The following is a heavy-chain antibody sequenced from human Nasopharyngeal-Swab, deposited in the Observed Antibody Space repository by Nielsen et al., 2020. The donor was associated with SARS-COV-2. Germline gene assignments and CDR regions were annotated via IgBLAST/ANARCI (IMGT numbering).Heavy chain of an antibody. V-gene: IGHV3-23*01. CDR2: ISGSDHTT. Sequence: GGSLRLSCTASGFTFRSYAISWVRQAPGKGLEWVSVISGSDHTTYYADSVKGRFTISRDNSKNTVNLQMNSLRVEDTAMYYCAKDRDSGDDSDDYYHYYGMDVWGQGTTVTVSS. CDR1: GFTFRSYA. J-gene: IGHJ6*02. D-gene: IGHD5-12*01. CDR3: AKDRDSGDDSDDYYHYYGMDV.